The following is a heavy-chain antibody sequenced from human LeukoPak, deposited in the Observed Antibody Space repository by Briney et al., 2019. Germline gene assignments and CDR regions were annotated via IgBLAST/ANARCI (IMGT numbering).Heavy chain of an antibody. Sequence: PGGSLRLSCAASGFTFSSYEMNWVRQAPGKGLEWVSYISSSGSTIYYAESMKGRFTISRDNAKNSLYLQMNSLRAEDTGVYYCARCKRGGYHDYWGQGTLVTVSS. CDR2: ISSSGSTI. V-gene: IGHV3-48*03. J-gene: IGHJ4*02. D-gene: IGHD5-12*01. CDR3: ARCKRGGYHDY. CDR1: GFTFSSYE.